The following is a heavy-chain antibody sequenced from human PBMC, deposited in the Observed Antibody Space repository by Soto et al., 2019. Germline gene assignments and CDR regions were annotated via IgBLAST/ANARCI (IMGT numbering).Heavy chain of an antibody. V-gene: IGHV1-69*13. CDR2: IIPIFGTA. CDR3: ARALRNTATLLAVPFYYYYGMDV. Sequence: SVKVSCKASGGTFSSHAISWVRQAPGQGLEWMGGIIPIFGTANYAQKFQGRVTITADESTSTAYMELSSLRSEDTAVYYCARALRNTATLLAVPFYYYYGMDVWGQGTTVTVSS. J-gene: IGHJ6*02. D-gene: IGHD5-18*01. CDR1: GGTFSSHA.